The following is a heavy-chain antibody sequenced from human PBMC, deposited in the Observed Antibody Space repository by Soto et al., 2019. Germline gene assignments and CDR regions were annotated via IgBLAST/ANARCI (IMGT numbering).Heavy chain of an antibody. D-gene: IGHD2-2*01. J-gene: IGHJ6*03. V-gene: IGHV3-48*01. CDR2: ISSSSNTI. CDR3: ARVRYCSSTSCPTNYYYYMDV. CDR1: GFSFSIYY. Sequence: GGSLRLSCAASGFSFSIYYMNWVRQAPGKGLEWVSYISSSSNTIYYADSVKGRFTISRDNAKNSLYLQMNSLRAEDTAVYYCARVRYCSSTSCPTNYYYYMDVWGKGTTVTVSS.